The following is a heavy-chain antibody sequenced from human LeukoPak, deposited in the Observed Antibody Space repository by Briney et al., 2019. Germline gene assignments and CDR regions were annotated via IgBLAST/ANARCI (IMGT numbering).Heavy chain of an antibody. D-gene: IGHD2-15*01. Sequence: SETLSLTCTVSGGSISTYYWSWIRQPPGKGLEWIGYIYYGGSANYNPSLKSRVTMSVDTSKNQFSLNLTSVTAADTAVYYCAKVRVETAHFDYWGQGTLVTVSS. J-gene: IGHJ4*02. CDR3: AKVRVETAHFDY. CDR2: IYYGGSA. CDR1: GGSISTYY. V-gene: IGHV4-59*01.